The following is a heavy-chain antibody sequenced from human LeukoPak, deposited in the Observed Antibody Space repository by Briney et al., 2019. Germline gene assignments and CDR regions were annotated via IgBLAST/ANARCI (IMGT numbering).Heavy chain of an antibody. J-gene: IGHJ4*02. V-gene: IGHV3-21*01. CDR2: ISSSSSYI. D-gene: IGHD3-22*01. CDR3: ARTVRCYYYDSSGYYPSVY. Sequence: GGSLRLSCAASGFTFSSYSMNWVRQAPGKGLEWVSSISSSSSYIYYADSVKGRFTISRDNAKNSLYLQMNSLRAEDTAVYYCARTVRCYYYDSSGYYPSVYWGQGTLVSVSS. CDR1: GFTFSSYS.